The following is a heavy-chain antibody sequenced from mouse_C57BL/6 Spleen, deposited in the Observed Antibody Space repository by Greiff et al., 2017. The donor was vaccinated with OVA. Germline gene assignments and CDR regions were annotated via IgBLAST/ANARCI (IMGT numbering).Heavy chain of an antibody. CDR2: IDPSDSYT. J-gene: IGHJ2*01. D-gene: IGHD1-1*01. Sequence: QVQLKQPGAELVRPGTSVKLSCKASGYTFTSYWMHWVKQRPGQGLEWIGVIDPSDSYTNYNQKFKGKATLTVDTSSSTAYMQLSSLTSEDSAVYYCARGITTVTYFDYWGQGTTLTVSS. V-gene: IGHV1-59*01. CDR3: ARGITTVTYFDY. CDR1: GYTFTSYW.